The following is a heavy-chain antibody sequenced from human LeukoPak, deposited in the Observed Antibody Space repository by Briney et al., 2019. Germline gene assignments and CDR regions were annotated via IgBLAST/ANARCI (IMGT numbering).Heavy chain of an antibody. CDR3: ARGYYYGSGSYYS. Sequence: PSETLSLTCTVSGGSISSYYWSWIRRPPGKGLEWIGYIYYSGSTNYNPSLKSRVTISVDTSKNQFSLKLSSVTAADTAVYYCARGYYYGSGSYYSWGQGTLVTVSS. J-gene: IGHJ4*02. V-gene: IGHV4-59*01. CDR1: GGSISSYY. D-gene: IGHD3-10*01. CDR2: IYYSGST.